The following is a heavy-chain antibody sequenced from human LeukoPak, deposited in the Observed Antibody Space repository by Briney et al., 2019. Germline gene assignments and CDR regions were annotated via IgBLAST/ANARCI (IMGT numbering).Heavy chain of an antibody. CDR2: IYYSGST. CDR3: ARVVVAVVAFDI. CDR1: GDSSSSGGYY. Sequence: SQTLSLTCTVSGDSSSSGGYYWSWIRQRPGKGLEWIGYIYYSGSTYYNPSLKSPVTMSVDMSKNQFSLKLTSVTAADTAIYYCARVVVAVVAFDIWGQGTMVTVSS. D-gene: IGHD2-15*01. J-gene: IGHJ3*02. V-gene: IGHV4-31*01.